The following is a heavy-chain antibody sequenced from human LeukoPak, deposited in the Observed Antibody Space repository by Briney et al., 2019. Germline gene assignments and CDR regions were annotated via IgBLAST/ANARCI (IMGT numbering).Heavy chain of an antibody. D-gene: IGHD2/OR15-2a*01. CDR3: ATDFYRGRQFDY. CDR1: GNTFTDLS. J-gene: IGHJ4*02. Sequence: ASMKVSCKVSGNTFTDLSMNWVRQAPGKGLEWMGGFDPEDVETIYAQKFQGRVTMTEDTSTATAHMELSSLRPDDTAVYYCATDFYRGRQFDYWGQGTLVTVSS. V-gene: IGHV1-24*01. CDR2: FDPEDVET.